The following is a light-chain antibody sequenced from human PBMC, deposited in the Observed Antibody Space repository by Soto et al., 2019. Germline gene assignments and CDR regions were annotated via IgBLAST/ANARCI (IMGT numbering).Light chain of an antibody. J-gene: IGLJ1*01. CDR1: SSDVGNYNL. Sequence: QSVLTQPASVSGSPGQSITISCTGTSSDVGNYNLVSWYQQHPGKAPKLMIYEGSKRPSGVSNRFSGSKSGNTASLTISIPQGGEGAGFYRCLYAGRSPFVFGTGTKLTV. CDR3: CLYAGRSPFV. CDR2: EGS. V-gene: IGLV2-23*01.